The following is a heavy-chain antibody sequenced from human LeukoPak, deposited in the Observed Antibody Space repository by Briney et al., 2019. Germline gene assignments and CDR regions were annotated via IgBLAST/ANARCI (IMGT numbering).Heavy chain of an antibody. D-gene: IGHD3-10*01. V-gene: IGHV3-23*01. CDR1: GFSFSNFA. CDR2: IGVGAGRT. Sequence: GGSLRLSCAASGFSFSNFAMNWVRQAPGKGLEWVSAIGVGAGRTYYADSVKGRFTISRDNSKNTLYLQMNSLRAEDTAVYYCAKDWGYGSGTPSGYWGQGTLVTVSS. CDR3: AKDWGYGSGTPSGY. J-gene: IGHJ4*02.